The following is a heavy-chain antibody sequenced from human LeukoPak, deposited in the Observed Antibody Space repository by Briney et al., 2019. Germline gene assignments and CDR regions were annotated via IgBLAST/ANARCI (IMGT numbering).Heavy chain of an antibody. J-gene: IGHJ3*02. CDR3: ARLLRSTGLGAFDI. V-gene: IGHV4-4*07. D-gene: IGHD5-12*01. CDR1: GGSISSYY. Sequence: TSETLSLTCTVSGGSISSYYWSWIRQPAGKGLEWIGRIYTSGSTNYNPSLKSRVTMSVDTSKNQFSLKLSSVTAADTAVYYCARLLRSTGLGAFDIWGQGTMVTVSS. CDR2: IYTSGST.